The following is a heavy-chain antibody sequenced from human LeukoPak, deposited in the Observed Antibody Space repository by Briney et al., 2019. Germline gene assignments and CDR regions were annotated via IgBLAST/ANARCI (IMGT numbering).Heavy chain of an antibody. CDR3: ARIEFLEWLRANWFDP. D-gene: IGHD3-3*01. CDR2: IYYSGRT. V-gene: IGHV4-59*04. CDR1: GGTFSRYF. Sequence: SETLSLTCTVSGGTFSRYFWSWIRQPPGKGLEWIGNIYYSGRTYYNASLKSRVTISVDTSKNQFSLKLSSVTAADTAVYYCARIEFLEWLRANWFDPWGQGTLVTVSS. J-gene: IGHJ5*02.